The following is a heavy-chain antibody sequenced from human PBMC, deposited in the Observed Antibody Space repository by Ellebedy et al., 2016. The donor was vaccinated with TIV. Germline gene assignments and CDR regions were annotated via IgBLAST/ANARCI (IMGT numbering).Heavy chain of an antibody. CDR3: AREVGGGQGDMDV. D-gene: IGHD1-26*01. V-gene: IGHV3-33*01. J-gene: IGHJ6*02. CDR2: IWSDGSLE. Sequence: PGGSLRLSCAASGFTFTNYHMHWVRQAPGKGLEWVALIWSDGSLEYYADSVEGRFTLSRDSSENTVYLHMNSLRADDTAVYYCAREVGGGQGDMDVWGQGTTVTVSS. CDR1: GFTFTNYH.